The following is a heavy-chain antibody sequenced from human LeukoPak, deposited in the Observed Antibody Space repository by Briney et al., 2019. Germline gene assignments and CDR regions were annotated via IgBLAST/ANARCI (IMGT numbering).Heavy chain of an antibody. CDR1: GGSISSYY. CDR3: AGQTVTDAFDI. J-gene: IGHJ3*02. V-gene: IGHV4-59*01. Sequence: PSETLSLTCTVSGGSISSYYWSWIRQPPGKGLEWIGYIYYSGSTNYNPSLKSRVTISVDTSKNQFSLKLSSVTAADTAVYYCAGQTVTDAFDIWGQGTMVTVSS. D-gene: IGHD4-17*01. CDR2: IYYSGST.